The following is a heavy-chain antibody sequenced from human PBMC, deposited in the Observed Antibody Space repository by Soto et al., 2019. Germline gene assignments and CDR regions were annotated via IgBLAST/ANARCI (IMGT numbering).Heavy chain of an antibody. CDR2: ISNTGRTI. J-gene: IGHJ5*02. D-gene: IGHD3-16*01. Sequence: QVQLVESGGGLVKPGGSLRLSCAASGFSFSDYYMSWIRQAPGKGLEWISYISNTGRTIYYADSLKGRFTISRDNAKNSLYLQMNSMRVDDTAMYYCARLPYPWGWFDPWGQGNLVTVSS. CDR1: GFSFSDYY. V-gene: IGHV3-11*01. CDR3: ARLPYPWGWFDP.